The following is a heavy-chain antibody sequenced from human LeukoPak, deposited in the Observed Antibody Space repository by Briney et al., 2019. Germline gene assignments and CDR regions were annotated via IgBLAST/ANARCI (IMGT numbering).Heavy chain of an antibody. Sequence: PSETLSPTCAVNGGPLSVTYWSGIPSPPGRGRGGFGEINHSGSTNYNPSLKSRVTISVDTSKNQFSLKLSSVTAADTAVYYCARISDFWSGWIDYWGQGTLVTVSS. D-gene: IGHD3-3*01. CDR2: INHSGST. V-gene: IGHV4-34*01. J-gene: IGHJ4*02. CDR1: GGPLSVTY. CDR3: ARISDFWSGWIDY.